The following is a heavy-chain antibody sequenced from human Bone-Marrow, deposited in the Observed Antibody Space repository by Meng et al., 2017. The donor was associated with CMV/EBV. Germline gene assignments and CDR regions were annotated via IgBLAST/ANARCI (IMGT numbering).Heavy chain of an antibody. CDR3: ARGINGYSGYDWSGP. CDR1: GYTFTSYD. V-gene: IGHV1-8*03. J-gene: IGHJ5*02. D-gene: IGHD5-12*01. CDR2: MNPNSGNT. Sequence: ASVKVSCKASGYTFTSYDINWVRQATGQGLEWMGWMNPNSGNTGYAQKFQGRVTITRNTSISTAYMELSSLRSEDTAVYYCARGINGYSGYDWSGPWGPGNLVNVAS.